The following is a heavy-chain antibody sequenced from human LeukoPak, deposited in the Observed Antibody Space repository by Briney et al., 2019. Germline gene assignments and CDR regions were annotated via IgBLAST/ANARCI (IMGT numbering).Heavy chain of an antibody. CDR3: ARGMTIFGVDETYGMDV. CDR2: SYYSGST. J-gene: IGHJ6*02. Sequence: SQTLSLTCTVSGGSLSSGGYYWTWIRQHPGKGLEWIGYSYYSGSTYYNPSLKSRVTISVDTSKNQFSLKLSSVTAADTAVYYCARGMTIFGVDETYGMDVWGQGTTVTVSS. CDR1: GGSLSSGGYY. D-gene: IGHD3-3*01. V-gene: IGHV4-31*03.